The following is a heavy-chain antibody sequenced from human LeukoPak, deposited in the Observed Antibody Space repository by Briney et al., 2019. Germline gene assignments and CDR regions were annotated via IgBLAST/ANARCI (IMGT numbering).Heavy chain of an antibody. V-gene: IGHV3-74*01. J-gene: IGHJ4*02. Sequence: PGGSLRLSCAASGFTFSRYWMHWVRQVPGKGLVWVARINPGGSSITYADSVKGRFTISRDNAKNTLYLQMDSLRAEDTGVYYCASSNQADDYWGRGTLVTVSS. CDR2: INPGGSSI. CDR3: ASSNQADDY. D-gene: IGHD1-14*01. CDR1: GFTFSRYW.